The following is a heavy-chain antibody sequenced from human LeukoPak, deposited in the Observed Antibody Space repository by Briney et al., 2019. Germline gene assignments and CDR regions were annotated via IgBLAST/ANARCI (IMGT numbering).Heavy chain of an antibody. J-gene: IGHJ4*02. CDR2: IIPIFGIA. V-gene: IGHV1-69*04. CDR3: ASDVEMATVDY. Sequence: ASVKVSCKASGGTFSSYAISWVRQAPGQGLEWMGRIIPIFGIANYAQKFQGRVTITADKSTSTAYMELSSLRSEDTAVYYCASDVEMATVDYWGQGTLVTVSS. D-gene: IGHD5-24*01. CDR1: GGTFSSYA.